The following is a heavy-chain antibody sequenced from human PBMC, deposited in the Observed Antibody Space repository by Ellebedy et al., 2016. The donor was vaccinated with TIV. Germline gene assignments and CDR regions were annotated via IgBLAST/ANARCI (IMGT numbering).Heavy chain of an antibody. V-gene: IGHV3-30*18. CDR3: AKDRHPFITTWYQNYVDY. Sequence: PGGSLRLSCGCSGFSFETYGMHWVRQTPDKGLEWVAAISYDGRNTYYADSVKGRFTVSRDNFKSTLFLQMNSLRAEDTSIYHCAKDRHPFITTWYQNYVDYWGQGTLVTVSS. D-gene: IGHD6-13*01. CDR1: GFSFETYG. CDR2: ISYDGRNT. J-gene: IGHJ4*02.